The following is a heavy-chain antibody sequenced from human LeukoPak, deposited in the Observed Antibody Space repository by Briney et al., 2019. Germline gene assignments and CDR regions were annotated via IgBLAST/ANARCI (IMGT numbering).Heavy chain of an antibody. J-gene: IGHJ4*02. CDR1: GGSLSGYY. Sequence: SETLSLTCAVYGGSLSGYYWSWIRQPPGKGLEWIGEINHSGSTNYNPSLKSRVTISVDTSKNQFSLKLSSVTAADTAVYYCARDVTLAGSGSCLDYWGQGTLVTVSS. CDR3: ARDVTLAGSGSCLDY. D-gene: IGHD3-10*01. CDR2: INHSGST. V-gene: IGHV4-34*01.